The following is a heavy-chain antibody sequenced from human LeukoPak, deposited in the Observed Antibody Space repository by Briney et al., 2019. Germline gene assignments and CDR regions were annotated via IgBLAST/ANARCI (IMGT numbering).Heavy chain of an antibody. CDR2: ISAYNGNT. CDR3: ARSTDAVVVAASTDY. Sequence: VASVKVSCKASGYTFTSYGISWVRQAPGQGLEWMGWISAYNGNTNYAQKLQGRVTMTTDTSTSTAYMELRSLRSDDTAVYYCARSTDAVVVAASTDYWGQGTLVTVSS. V-gene: IGHV1-18*01. CDR1: GYTFTSYG. J-gene: IGHJ4*02. D-gene: IGHD2-15*01.